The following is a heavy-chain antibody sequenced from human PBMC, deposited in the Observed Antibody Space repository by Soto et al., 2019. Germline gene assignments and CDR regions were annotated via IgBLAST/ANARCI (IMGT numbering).Heavy chain of an antibody. CDR3: AKDWREWIVRSFEAFDS. Sequence: EVQLLESGGGLVQSGGSVRLSCAASGFIFGNYAMNWVRQAPGKGLEWVSGISGSGGRTWYTASVRGRFTMCRDNSNNMVELQMNSLRAEDTAVYYCAKDWREWIVRSFEAFDSWGQGTMVTVSS. CDR1: GFIFGNYA. D-gene: IGHD2-8*01. J-gene: IGHJ3*02. V-gene: IGHV3-23*01. CDR2: ISGSGGRT.